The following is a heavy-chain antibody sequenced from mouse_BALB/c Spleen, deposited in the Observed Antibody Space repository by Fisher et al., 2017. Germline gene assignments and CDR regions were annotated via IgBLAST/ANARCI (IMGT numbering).Heavy chain of an antibody. CDR3: ARKDGYRAMDY. V-gene: IGHV1-4*01. J-gene: IGHJ4*01. Sequence: KFKGKATLTADKSSSTAYMQLSSLTSEDSAVYYCARKDGYRAMDYWGQGTSVTVSS. D-gene: IGHD2-3*01.